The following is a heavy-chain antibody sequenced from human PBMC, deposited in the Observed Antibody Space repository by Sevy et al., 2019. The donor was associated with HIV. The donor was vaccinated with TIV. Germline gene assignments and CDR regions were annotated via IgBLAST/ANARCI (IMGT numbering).Heavy chain of an antibody. CDR3: TRDALWIQLWLHDY. CDR1: GFTFGDYA. D-gene: IGHD5-18*01. Sequence: GGSLRLSCTASGFTFGDYAMSWVRQAPGKGLEWVGFIRSKAYGGTTEYAASVKGRFTISREDSKSIAYLQMNSLKTEDTAVYYCTRDALWIQLWLHDYWGQGTLVTVSS. CDR2: IRSKAYGGTT. J-gene: IGHJ4*02. V-gene: IGHV3-49*04.